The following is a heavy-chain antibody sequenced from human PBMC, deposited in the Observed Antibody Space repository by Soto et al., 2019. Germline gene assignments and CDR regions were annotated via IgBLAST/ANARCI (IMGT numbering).Heavy chain of an antibody. J-gene: IGHJ6*02. D-gene: IGHD6-13*01. V-gene: IGHV4-34*01. CDR2: INHSGST. Sequence: SETLSLTCAVYGGSFSGYYWSWIRQPPGKGLEWIGEINHSGSTNYNPSLKSRVTISVDTSKNQFSLKLSSVTAADTAVYYCARFRKIIAAAGRYGMDVWGQGTTVTVSS. CDR1: GGSFSGYY. CDR3: ARFRKIIAAAGRYGMDV.